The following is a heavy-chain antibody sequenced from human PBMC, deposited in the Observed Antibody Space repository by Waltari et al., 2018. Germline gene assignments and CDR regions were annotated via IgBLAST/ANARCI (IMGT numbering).Heavy chain of an antibody. CDR1: GFPYSLSW. J-gene: IGHJ2*01. CDR3: ARGARRTTVTTGWWYFDL. Sequence: EVQLVESGGGLVQPGGSLRLSCAASGFPYSLSWMYGVRQAPGKGLVWVSRSNSDGSSTSYADSVKGRFTISKDNAKNTVYLQMNSLRAEDTAIYYCARGARRTTVTTGWWYFDLWGRGTLVTVSS. V-gene: IGHV3-74*01. CDR2: SNSDGSST. D-gene: IGHD4-17*01.